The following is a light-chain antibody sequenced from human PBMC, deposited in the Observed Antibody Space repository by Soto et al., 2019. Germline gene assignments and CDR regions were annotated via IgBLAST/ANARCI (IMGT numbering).Light chain of an antibody. CDR2: GVS. CDR3: SSYTGGTSHVV. Sequence: QSALTQPASVSGSPGQSITISCTATSSDVDAYNYVSWYQQHPGKAPKLMIYGVSGRPSGVSNRFSGSKSGNTASLTISGLQAEDEADFYCSSYTGGTSHVVFGGGTKVTVL. J-gene: IGLJ2*01. V-gene: IGLV2-14*03. CDR1: SSDVDAYNY.